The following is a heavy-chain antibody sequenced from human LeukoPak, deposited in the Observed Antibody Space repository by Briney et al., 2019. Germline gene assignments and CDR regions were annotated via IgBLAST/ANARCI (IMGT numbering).Heavy chain of an antibody. J-gene: IGHJ4*02. CDR3: ARVAGYDFWSGYSAPYYFDY. CDR1: GYTFTGYY. V-gene: IGHV1-2*02. Sequence: ASVKVSCKASGYTFTGYYMHWVRQAPGQGLEWMGWINPNSGGTNYAQKFQGRVTMTTDTSTSTAYMELRSLRSDDTAVYYCARVAGYDFWSGYSAPYYFDYWGQGTLVTVSS. D-gene: IGHD3-3*01. CDR2: INPNSGGT.